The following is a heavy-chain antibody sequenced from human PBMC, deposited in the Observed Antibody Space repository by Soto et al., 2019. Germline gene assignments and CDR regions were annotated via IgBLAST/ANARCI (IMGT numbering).Heavy chain of an antibody. J-gene: IGHJ4*02. V-gene: IGHV3-48*03. CDR3: ARVNNYDSNFDF. CDR1: GFTFSSYE. Sequence: GGSLRLSCAASGFTFSSYEMNWVRQAPGKGLEWVSYISSSGNTIYYADSVKGRFTISRDNAKNSLYLQMNSLRAEDTAVYYCARVNNYDSNFDFWGQGTLVTVSS. CDR2: ISSSGNTI. D-gene: IGHD4-4*01.